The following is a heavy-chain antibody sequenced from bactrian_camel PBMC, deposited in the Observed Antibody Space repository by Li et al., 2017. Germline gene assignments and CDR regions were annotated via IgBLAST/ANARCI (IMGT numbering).Heavy chain of an antibody. Sequence: HVQLVESGGGLVQPGGSLRLSCAASVFNLYMTWVRQAPGKGLEWVASIADDGAETYYASSVKGRFTISRDNFRNTAYLQMTSLTSGDTALYICASRGDRYGEYVHWGHGTQVTVS. CDR3: ASRGDRYGEYVH. D-gene: IGHD5*01. CDR1: VFNLY. J-gene: IGHJ4*01. V-gene: IGHV3S5*01. CDR2: IADDGAET.